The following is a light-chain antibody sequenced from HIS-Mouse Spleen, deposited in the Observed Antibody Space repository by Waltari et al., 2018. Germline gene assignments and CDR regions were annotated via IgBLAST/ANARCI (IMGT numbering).Light chain of an antibody. CDR3: YSTDSSGNHRV. V-gene: IGLV3-21*02. CDR1: NIGSKS. Sequence: SYVLTQPPSVSVAPGQTARITCGGNNIGSKSVHWYQQKPGQAPVLVVYDDSDRPSGIPGRFSGSSSGTMATLTISGAQVEDEADYYCYSTDSSGNHRVFGGGTKLTVL. CDR2: DDS. J-gene: IGLJ2*01.